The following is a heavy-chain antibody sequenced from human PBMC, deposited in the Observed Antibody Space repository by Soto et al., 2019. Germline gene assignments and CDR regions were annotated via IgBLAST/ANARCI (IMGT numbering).Heavy chain of an antibody. D-gene: IGHD3-10*01. J-gene: IGHJ4*02. CDR3: ASRPSDVYYYGVFDY. V-gene: IGHV3-7*03. Sequence: VGSLRLSCEASGFTFRNHWMTWVRQAPGRGLEWVANIKQDGSEKYYVDSVKGRFIISRDNARNSLYLQMNSLRAEDTAVYYCASRPSDVYYYGVFDYWGQGTLVTVSS. CDR1: GFTFRNHW. CDR2: IKQDGSEK.